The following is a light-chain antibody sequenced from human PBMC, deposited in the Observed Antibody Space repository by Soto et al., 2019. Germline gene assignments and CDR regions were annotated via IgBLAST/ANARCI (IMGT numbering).Light chain of an antibody. Sequence: QAVVTQESSLTVSPGGTVTLTCASSTGAVTSGFYANWCQRKPGQVPRPLIYSTSNRHSWTPARLSGSLLGGKAALTLSGVQPEDEAEYYCLLFFGDALLRFGGGTKLTVL. J-gene: IGLJ2*01. CDR1: TGAVTSGFY. V-gene: IGLV7-43*01. CDR3: LLFFGDALLR. CDR2: STS.